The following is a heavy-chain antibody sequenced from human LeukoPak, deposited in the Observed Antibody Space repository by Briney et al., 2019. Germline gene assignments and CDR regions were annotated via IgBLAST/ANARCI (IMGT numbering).Heavy chain of an antibody. CDR1: GFTFSSYA. CDR3: ARGSHRIDYSSSGAFDP. D-gene: IGHD6-6*01. J-gene: IGHJ5*02. CDR2: ISYHGSNK. Sequence: PGRSLRLSCAASGFTFSSYAMRWVRQAPGKGLEWVAVISYHGSNKNYADSVKGRFTISRDNSKNTLFLQMNSLKTDDTAVYYCARGSHRIDYSSSGAFDPWGQGTLVTVSS. V-gene: IGHV3-30*04.